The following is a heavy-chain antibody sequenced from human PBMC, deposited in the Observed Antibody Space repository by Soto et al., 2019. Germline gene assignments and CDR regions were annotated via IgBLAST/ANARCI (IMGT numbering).Heavy chain of an antibody. Sequence: QLQLQESGPGLVKPSETLSLTCTVSGGSISSSSYYWGWIRQPPGKRLEWIGSIYYSGSTYYNPSLKSRVTISVDTSKNQFSLKLSSVTAADTAVYYCARLHQGVHYYGPFESHWGQGTLVTVSS. D-gene: IGHD3-10*01. V-gene: IGHV4-39*01. CDR1: GGSISSSSYY. CDR2: IYYSGST. CDR3: ARLHQGVHYYGPFESH. J-gene: IGHJ4*02.